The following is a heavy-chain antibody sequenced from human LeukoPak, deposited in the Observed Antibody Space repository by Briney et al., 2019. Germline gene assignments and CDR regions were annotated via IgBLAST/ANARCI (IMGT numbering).Heavy chain of an antibody. CDR3: ARSQLPSNYYYGMDV. J-gene: IGHJ6*02. V-gene: IGHV3-33*08. Sequence: GGSLRLSCAASGFTFSSYSMNWVRQAPGKGLEWVAVIWYDGSNKYYADSVKGRFTISRDNSKNTLYLEMNSLRAEDTAVYYCARSQLPSNYYYGMDVWGQGTTVTVSS. D-gene: IGHD5-24*01. CDR2: IWYDGSNK. CDR1: GFTFSSYS.